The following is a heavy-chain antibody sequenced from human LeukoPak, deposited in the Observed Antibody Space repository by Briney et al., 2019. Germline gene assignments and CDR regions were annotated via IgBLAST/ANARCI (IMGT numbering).Heavy chain of an antibody. CDR1: GFFFSSYC. J-gene: IGHJ4*02. CDR2: ISSDGSNK. Sequence: PGRSLRLSCAASGFFFSSYCMHWVRQAPGKGLEWLAVISSDGSNKYYADSVKGRFTISKDNSRNTVYLHMNSLKVEDTATYYCAKPSDEHFDYWGQGTLVTVSS. CDR3: AKPSDEHFDY. V-gene: IGHV3-30-3*01.